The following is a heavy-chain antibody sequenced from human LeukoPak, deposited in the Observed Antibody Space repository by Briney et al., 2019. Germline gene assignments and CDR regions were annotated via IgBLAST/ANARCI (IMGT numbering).Heavy chain of an antibody. CDR3: TKPDLLWFGEDV. CDR1: GFSFSKAW. J-gene: IGHJ6*02. Sequence: GRSLRLSCAASGFSFSKAWMSWVRQAPGKGLEWVGRIKSKNEGGTIDYAAPVKGRFTISRDDLKNTLSLEMNSLKTEDTAVYYCTKPDLLWFGEDVWGQGTTVTVSS. D-gene: IGHD3-10*01. V-gene: IGHV3-15*01. CDR2: IKSKNEGGTI.